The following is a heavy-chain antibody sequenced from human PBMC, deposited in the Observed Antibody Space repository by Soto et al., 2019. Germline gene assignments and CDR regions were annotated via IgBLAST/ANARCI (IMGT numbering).Heavy chain of an antibody. CDR1: GFSLSSSGEG. CDR2: IYWSDDK. V-gene: IGHV2-5*01. J-gene: IGHJ3*01. D-gene: IGHD2-15*01. CDR3: THRRCSGGSCYNVFDF. Sequence: QITLKESGPTLVQPTQTLTLTCSFSGFSLSSSGEGVGWIRQPPGKALEWLALIYWSDDKRYSPSLKNRLTSTGDTSKNQVVLTMTSLDPVDTATYYCTHRRCSGGSCYNVFDFWGQGAMVTVSS.